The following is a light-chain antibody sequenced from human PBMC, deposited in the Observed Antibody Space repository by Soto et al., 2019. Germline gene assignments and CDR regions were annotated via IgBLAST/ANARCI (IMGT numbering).Light chain of an antibody. Sequence: HRTKSSSSLSASVRDRVTITCRASQGISNYLAWYQQKPGKVPKLLIYAASTLQSGVPSRFSGSGSGTDFTLTISRLEPEDFAVYYCQLDGSSPRTFCQVTKVDIK. CDR3: QLDGSSPRT. CDR1: QGISNY. V-gene: IGKV1-27*01. CDR2: AAS. J-gene: IGKJ1*01.